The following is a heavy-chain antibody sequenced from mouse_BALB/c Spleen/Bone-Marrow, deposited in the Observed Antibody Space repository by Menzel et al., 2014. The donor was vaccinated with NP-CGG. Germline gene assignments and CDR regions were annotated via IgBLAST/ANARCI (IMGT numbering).Heavy chain of an antibody. J-gene: IGHJ2*01. CDR1: GYTFTSYW. D-gene: IGHD2-3*01. CDR3: ARGSMILNYSDN. V-gene: IGHV1-74*01. CDR2: IDPYDSEA. Sequence: QAQLKETGAELVRPGASVKLSCKASGYTFTSYWMNWVKQRPEQGLEWIGRIDPYDSEAHYNQKFKDKAILTVDKSSSTASMQLSSLTTEDSAVYYCARGSMILNYSDNRGQGTTLTVSS.